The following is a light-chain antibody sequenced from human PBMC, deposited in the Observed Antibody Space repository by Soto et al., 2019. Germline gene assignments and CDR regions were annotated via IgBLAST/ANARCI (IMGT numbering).Light chain of an antibody. V-gene: IGLV2-14*01. J-gene: IGLJ1*01. CDR1: SSDVGGYNY. CDR3: SSYTSSSTLDPYV. CDR2: DVS. Sequence: QSVLTQPPSVSGSPGQSVTISCTGTSSDVGGYNYVSWYQQHPGKAPKLMIYDVSNRPSGVSNRFSGSKSGNTASLTISGLQAEDEADYYCSSYTSSSTLDPYVFGTGTKVTVL.